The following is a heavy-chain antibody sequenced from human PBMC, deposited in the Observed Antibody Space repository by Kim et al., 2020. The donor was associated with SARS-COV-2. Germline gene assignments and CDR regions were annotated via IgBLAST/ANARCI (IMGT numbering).Heavy chain of an antibody. J-gene: IGHJ4*02. Sequence: NQDGMQRPYVDSVTGRFTISRDNAKNSLYLQMNSLRDEDTAVYYCAREADWGQGTLVTVSS. V-gene: IGHV3-7*01. CDR2: NQDGMQR. CDR3: AREAD.